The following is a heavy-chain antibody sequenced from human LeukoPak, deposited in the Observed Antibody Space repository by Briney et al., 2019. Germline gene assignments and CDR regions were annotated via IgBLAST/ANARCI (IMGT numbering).Heavy chain of an antibody. CDR2: ISAYNGNT. V-gene: IGHV1-18*01. CDR3: AIAPNYYDSSGYKIDY. CDR1: GYTFTSYG. J-gene: IGHJ4*02. Sequence: GASVKVSCKPSGYTFTSYGISWVRQAPGQGLEWMGWISAYNGNTNYAQKLKGRVTMTTDTSTSTAYMELRSLRSDDTAVYYCAIAPNYYDSSGYKIDYWGQGTLVTVSS. D-gene: IGHD3-22*01.